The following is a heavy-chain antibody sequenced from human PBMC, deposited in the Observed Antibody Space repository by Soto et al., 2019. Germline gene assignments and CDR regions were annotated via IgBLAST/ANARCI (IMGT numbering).Heavy chain of an antibody. V-gene: IGHV4-34*01. CDR1: GGSFSGYY. CDR2: INHSGST. D-gene: IGHD2-2*01. Sequence: SETLSLTCAVYGGSFSGYYWSWIRQPPGKGLEWIGEINHSGSTNYNPSLKSRVTISVDTSKNQFSLKLSSVTAADTAVYYCARVPLWQYQLPKEYYFDYWGQGTLVTVSS. J-gene: IGHJ4*02. CDR3: ARVPLWQYQLPKEYYFDY.